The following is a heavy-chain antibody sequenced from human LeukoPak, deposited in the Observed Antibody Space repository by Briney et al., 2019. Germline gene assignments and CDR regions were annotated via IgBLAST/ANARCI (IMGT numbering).Heavy chain of an antibody. J-gene: IGHJ4*02. V-gene: IGHV3-48*03. Sequence: AGGSLRLSCAASGFTFSSYEMNWVRQAPGKGLEWVSYISSSGSTIYYADSVKGRFTISRDNAKNSLYLQMNSLRAEDTAVYYCARLLVYNSGGEAFDYWGPGTLVTVSS. CDR1: GFTFSSYE. D-gene: IGHD3-10*01. CDR3: ARLLVYNSGGEAFDY. CDR2: ISSSGSTI.